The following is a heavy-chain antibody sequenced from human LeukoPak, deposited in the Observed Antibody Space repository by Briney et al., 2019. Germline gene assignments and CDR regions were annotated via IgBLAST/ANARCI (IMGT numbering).Heavy chain of an antibody. Sequence: SETLSLTCTVSGGSISGYYWSWVRQSPEKGLESIGFIYSTGSTSYNPSLRSRVTISIDTSKNQFSLKLSSVTAADTAVYYCARVARDYDYVWGSYRPNDAFDIWGQGTMVTVSS. J-gene: IGHJ3*02. D-gene: IGHD3-16*02. V-gene: IGHV4-59*08. CDR3: ARVARDYDYVWGSYRPNDAFDI. CDR1: GGSISGYY. CDR2: IYSTGST.